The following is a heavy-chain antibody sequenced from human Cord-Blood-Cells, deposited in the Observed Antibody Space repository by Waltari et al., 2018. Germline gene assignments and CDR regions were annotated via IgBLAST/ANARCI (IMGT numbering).Heavy chain of an antibody. CDR1: GFTVSSNY. CDR2: IYSGGST. CDR3: ARDRSGYDGGMP. D-gene: IGHD5-12*01. Sequence: EVQLVESGGGLIQPGGSLRLSCAASGFTVSSNYMSWVRQAPGKGLEWVSVIYSGGSTYYADAVKGRFTISRDNSKNTLYLQMNSLRAEDTAVYYCARDRSGYDGGMPWGQGTLVTVSS. J-gene: IGHJ4*02. V-gene: IGHV3-53*01.